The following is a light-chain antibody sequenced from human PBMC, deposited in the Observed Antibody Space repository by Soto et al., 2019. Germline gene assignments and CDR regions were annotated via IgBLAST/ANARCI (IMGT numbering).Light chain of an antibody. CDR2: AAS. CDR1: QGISSS. CDR3: QQLKSFPLS. Sequence: IQLTQSPSSLSASVGDRVTITCRASQGISSSLAWYQQQPGKAPKLLIYAASTLQSGVPSRFSGCGSGTDFTLTIISLHPEDFATDYCQQLKSFPLSFGGGTTVEIK. J-gene: IGKJ4*01. V-gene: IGKV1-9*01.